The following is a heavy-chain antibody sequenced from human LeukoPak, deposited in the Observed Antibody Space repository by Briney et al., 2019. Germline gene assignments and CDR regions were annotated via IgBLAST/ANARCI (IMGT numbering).Heavy chain of an antibody. D-gene: IGHD1-1*01. CDR2: ISGSGGST. J-gene: IGHJ6*03. V-gene: IGHV3-23*01. Sequence: GGSLRLSCAASGFTFSSYAMSWVRQAPGKGLEWVSAISGSGGSTYYADSVKGRFTISRDDSKNTLYLLMNSLRAEDTAVYYCARDGVTTGTTFYYYFYMDVWGKGTTVTISS. CDR3: ARDGVTTGTTFYYYFYMDV. CDR1: GFTFSSYA.